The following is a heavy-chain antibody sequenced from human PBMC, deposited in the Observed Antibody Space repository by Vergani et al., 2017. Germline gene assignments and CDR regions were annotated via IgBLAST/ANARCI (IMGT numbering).Heavy chain of an antibody. J-gene: IGHJ4*02. CDR3: ARQSRDVFCTNGVCPLGY. CDR2: ISRSSSTI. Sequence: EVQLVESGGDLVQPGRSLRLSCAASGSTFSSYAMNWVRQAPGKGLEWVSYISRSSSTIYYADSVKGRFTISRDNAKNSLHLQMNNLRAEDTAVYYCARQSRDVFCTNGVCPLGYWGQGALVTVSS. D-gene: IGHD2-8*01. CDR1: GSTFSSYA. V-gene: IGHV3-48*01.